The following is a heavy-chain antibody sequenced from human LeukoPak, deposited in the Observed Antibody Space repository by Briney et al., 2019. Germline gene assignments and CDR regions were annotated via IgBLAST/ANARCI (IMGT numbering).Heavy chain of an antibody. CDR3: AKDRVKGSNIVVVPADY. D-gene: IGHD2-2*01. CDR2: IWYDGSHR. J-gene: IGHJ4*02. CDR1: GFPFSGSG. V-gene: IGHV3-30*02. Sequence: PGGSLRLSCAASGFPFSGSGMHWVRQAPGKGLEWVAVIWYDGSHRYYADSVKGRFTISRDNSKNTLYLQMNSLGAEDTAVYYCAKDRVKGSNIVVVPADYWGQGTLVTVSS.